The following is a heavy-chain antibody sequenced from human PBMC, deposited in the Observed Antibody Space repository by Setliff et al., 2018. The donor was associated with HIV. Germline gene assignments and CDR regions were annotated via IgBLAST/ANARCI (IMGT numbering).Heavy chain of an antibody. Sequence: HPGGSLRLSCVASGFTFINYAMSWVRQAPGKGLEWVSAIVGGASSTVYADSGKGRFTISRDNSKNTLYLQMNSLRPEDTAIYYCAKLAPSYSSGKDDFWGQGTLVTVSS. CDR3: AKLAPSYSSGKDDF. D-gene: IGHD6-19*01. J-gene: IGHJ4*02. V-gene: IGHV3-23*01. CDR2: IVGGASST. CDR1: GFTFINYA.